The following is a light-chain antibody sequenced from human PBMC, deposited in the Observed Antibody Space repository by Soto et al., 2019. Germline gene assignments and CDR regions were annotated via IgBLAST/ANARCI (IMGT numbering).Light chain of an antibody. J-gene: IGKJ1*01. CDR3: QQYGSSPWT. V-gene: IGKV3-20*01. CDR2: GAS. CDR1: QSISAN. Sequence: EIVMTQSPVTLSVSPGERATLSCRASQSISANVAWYQQKPGQAPRLLIYGASSRATGIPDRFSGSGSGTDFTLTISRLEPEDFAVYYCQQYGSSPWTFGQGTKVDNK.